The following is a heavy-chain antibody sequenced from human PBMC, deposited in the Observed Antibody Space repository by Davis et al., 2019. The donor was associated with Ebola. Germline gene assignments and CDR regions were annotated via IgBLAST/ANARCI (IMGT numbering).Heavy chain of an antibody. CDR1: GFTFSSTG. CDR2: ISGTTTNT. V-gene: IGHV3-23*01. J-gene: IGHJ4*02. CDR3: AKGGAKPTRYFDS. Sequence: PGGSLRLSCVASGFTFSSTGMRWVRQAPGKGLEWVSSISGTTTNTYYADSVKGRFTISRDNSKNTLYLQMNSLRADDTAVYYCAKGGAKPTRYFDSWGQGVLATVSS. D-gene: IGHD2-2*01.